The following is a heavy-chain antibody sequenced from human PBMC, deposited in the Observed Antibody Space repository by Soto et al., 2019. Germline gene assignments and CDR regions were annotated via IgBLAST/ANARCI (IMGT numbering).Heavy chain of an antibody. V-gene: IGHV3-7*03. Sequence: GGSLRLSCAASGFTFSSYWMSWVRQAPGKGLEWVANIKQDGSEKYYVDSVKGRFTISRDNAKNSLYLQMNSLRAEDTAVYYCARDQYYDSSGYQWFDPWGQGTLVTVSS. J-gene: IGHJ5*02. CDR2: IKQDGSEK. CDR1: GFTFSSYW. D-gene: IGHD3-22*01. CDR3: ARDQYYDSSGYQWFDP.